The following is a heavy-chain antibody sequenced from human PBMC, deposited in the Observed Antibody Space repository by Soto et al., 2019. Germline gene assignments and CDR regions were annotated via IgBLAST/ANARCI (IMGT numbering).Heavy chain of an antibody. CDR1: GGSISSSNW. V-gene: IGHV4-4*02. J-gene: IGHJ6*02. D-gene: IGHD3-10*02. CDR2: IYHSGST. CDR3: ASVRGGYYYAMDV. Sequence: QVQLQESGPGLVKPSGTLSLTCAVSGGSISSSNWWSWVRQPPGKGLEWIGEIYHSGSTNYNPSLKSRVTLSVHKSKNQFPLKLSSVTAADTAVYYCASVRGGYYYAMDVWGQGTTVTVSS.